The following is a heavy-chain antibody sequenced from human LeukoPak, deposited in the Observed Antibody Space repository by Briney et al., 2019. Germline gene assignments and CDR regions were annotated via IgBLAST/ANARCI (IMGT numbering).Heavy chain of an antibody. CDR3: ALRYHCSGGSCYRAGWFDP. CDR1: GGTFSSYA. CDR2: IIPIFGTA. J-gene: IGHJ5*02. Sequence: SVKVSCKASGGTFSSYAISWVRQAPGQGLEWMGGIIPIFGTANYAQKFQGRVTITTGESTSTAYMELSRLGSEDTAVYCCALRYHCSGGSCYRAGWFDPWGQGTLVTVSS. D-gene: IGHD2-15*01. V-gene: IGHV1-69*05.